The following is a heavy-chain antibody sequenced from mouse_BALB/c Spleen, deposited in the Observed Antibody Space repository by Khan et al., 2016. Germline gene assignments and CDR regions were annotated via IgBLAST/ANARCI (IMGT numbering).Heavy chain of an antibody. V-gene: IGHV5-17*02. Sequence: EVELVESGGGLVQPGGSRKLSCAASGFTFRSFGMHWVRQAPEKGLEWVAYISSGTSTIYYTDTVKGRFTISRDNPKKTLFLQMTSLRSEDTAMYYCSRGSIYALDYWGQGTSVTVSS. CDR2: ISSGTSTI. CDR3: SRGSIYALDY. CDR1: GFTFRSFG. J-gene: IGHJ4*01. D-gene: IGHD1-1*02.